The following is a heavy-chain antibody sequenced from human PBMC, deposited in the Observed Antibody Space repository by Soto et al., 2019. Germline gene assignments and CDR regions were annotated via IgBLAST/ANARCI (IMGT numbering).Heavy chain of an antibody. V-gene: IGHV3-53*01. D-gene: IGHD3-10*01. CDR2: IYSGGST. CDR1: GFTVSSNY. J-gene: IGHJ4*02. CDR3: ARHITMDPLLVY. Sequence: EVQLVESGGGLIQPGGSLRLSCAASGFTVSSNYMSWVRQAPGKGLEWVSVIYSGGSTYYADSVKGRFTISRDNSKNTLYLQMRSLRAEDTAVYYCARHITMDPLLVYWGQGTLVTVSS.